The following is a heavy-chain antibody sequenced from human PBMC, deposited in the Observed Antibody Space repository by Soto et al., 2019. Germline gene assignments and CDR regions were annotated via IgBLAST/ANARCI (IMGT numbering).Heavy chain of an antibody. J-gene: IGHJ3*02. V-gene: IGHV5-10-1*04. CDR2: IDPSDSYT. Sequence: GESLKISCKGSGYSFTSYWISWVRQMPGKGLEWMGRIDPSDSYTNYSPPFQGQVAISADKSISTAYLQWSSLKASDTGMYYCARVRALATGTTHSFGIWGQGTMVTVSS. CDR3: ARVRALATGTTHSFGI. D-gene: IGHD1-1*01. CDR1: GYSFTSYW.